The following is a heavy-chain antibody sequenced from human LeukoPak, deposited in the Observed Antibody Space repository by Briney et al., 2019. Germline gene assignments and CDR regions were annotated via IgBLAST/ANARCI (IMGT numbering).Heavy chain of an antibody. CDR3: ASAYRVTMNEMGSDV. CDR2: ISSSGSTI. D-gene: IGHD3-22*01. Sequence: PGGSLRLSCAASGFTFSSYEMNWVRQAPGKGLEWVSYISSSGSTIYYADSVKGRFTISRDNAKNSLYLQMNSLRAEDTAVYYCASAYRVTMNEMGSDVWGKGTTVTVSS. CDR1: GFTFSSYE. V-gene: IGHV3-48*03. J-gene: IGHJ6*04.